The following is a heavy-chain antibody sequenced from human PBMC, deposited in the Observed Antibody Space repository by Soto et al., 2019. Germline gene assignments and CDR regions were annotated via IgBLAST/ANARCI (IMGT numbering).Heavy chain of an antibody. J-gene: IGHJ5*02. V-gene: IGHV4-59*08. D-gene: IGHD2-2*01. CDR3: ARLGEYYQSHDP. CDR2: IYYGGST. Sequence: QVQLQESGPGLVKPSETLSLTCTVSGGSISPYYWSWIRQHPGKGLEWVGYIYYGGSTSYNPSLKRRVSISLETSKSQLSLMLNSVTAADTAVYYRARLGEYYQSHDPWGPGPLVTVSS. CDR1: GGSISPYY.